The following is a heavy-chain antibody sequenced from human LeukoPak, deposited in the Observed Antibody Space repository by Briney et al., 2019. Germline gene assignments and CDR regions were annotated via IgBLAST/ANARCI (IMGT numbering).Heavy chain of an antibody. D-gene: IGHD6-6*01. CDR3: ARGGVYSTSAVDY. V-gene: IGHV3-23*01. CDR2: ISVSGGST. CDR1: GFTFSSYV. J-gene: IGHJ4*02. Sequence: PGGSLRLSCLASGFTFSSYVMNWVRQTPGKGLEWVSSISVSGGSTFYADSVKGRFTISRDNAKNTLYLQMNSLRAEDTAVYYCARGGVYSTSAVDYWGQGTLVTVSS.